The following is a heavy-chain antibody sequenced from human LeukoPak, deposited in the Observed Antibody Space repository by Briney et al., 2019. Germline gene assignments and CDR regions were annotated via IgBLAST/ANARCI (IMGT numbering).Heavy chain of an antibody. D-gene: IGHD6-19*01. CDR1: GFTFNSYN. Sequence: GGSLRLSCAASGFTFNSYNMNWVRQAPGKGLGCGAGISNDGRNRYFADSVRGRFTFSRDNSQNTLSLHMSSLRTEDTAVYYCAFSSVPGNGIDNWGQGTLVTASS. J-gene: IGHJ4*02. CDR2: ISNDGRNR. V-gene: IGHV3-30*03. CDR3: AFSSVPGNGIDN.